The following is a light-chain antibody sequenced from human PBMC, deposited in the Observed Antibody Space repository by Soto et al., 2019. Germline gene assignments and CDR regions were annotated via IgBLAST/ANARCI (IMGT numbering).Light chain of an antibody. V-gene: IGKV1-5*03. CDR3: QQYGYLVT. Sequence: IQITQSRNTLAGGVGVDVASTCRASQTISSWLAWYQQKPGKAPKLLIYKASTLKSGVPSRFSGSGSGTDFTLTISWLEPEDFAMYYCQQYGYLVTFGGGTKVDIK. CDR1: QTISSW. CDR2: KAS. J-gene: IGKJ4*01.